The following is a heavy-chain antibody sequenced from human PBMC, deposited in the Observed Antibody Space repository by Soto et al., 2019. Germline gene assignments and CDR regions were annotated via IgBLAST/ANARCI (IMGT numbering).Heavy chain of an antibody. V-gene: IGHV3-30-3*01. CDR3: ARDLPIFDYGVLHYYYGMEV. Sequence: GGSLRLSCAASGFTFSSYAMHWVRQAPGKGLEWVALISFDGSDKYFADSVKGRFTISRDNSRDTVYLQMNSLRAEDTAVYYCARDLPIFDYGVLHYYYGMEVWGQGTTVTVSS. CDR2: ISFDGSDK. J-gene: IGHJ6*02. CDR1: GFTFSSYA. D-gene: IGHD4-17*01.